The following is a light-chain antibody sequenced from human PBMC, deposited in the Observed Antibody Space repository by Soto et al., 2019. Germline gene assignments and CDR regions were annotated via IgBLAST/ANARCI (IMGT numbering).Light chain of an antibody. J-gene: IGKJ1*01. V-gene: IGKV1-39*01. CDR1: QTVTDY. CDR3: HQTYSTPQT. CDR2: SAS. Sequence: DIQMTQSPSSLSASVGDRVTITCRAGQTVTDYLNWYQHKPGKAPKLLIYSASTLQTGVPSRFSGSGSGTDFTLTITSLQPEDFGTYYCHQTYSTPQTFGQGKRVEIK.